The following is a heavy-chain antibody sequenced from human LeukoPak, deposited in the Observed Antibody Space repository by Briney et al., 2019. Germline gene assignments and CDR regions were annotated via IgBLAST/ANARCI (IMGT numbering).Heavy chain of an antibody. CDR2: IYYSGST. J-gene: IGHJ4*02. CDR1: GGSISSGDYY. V-gene: IGHV4-30-4*01. CDR3: ARVSSSTSLSFDY. Sequence: TLSLTCTVSGGSISSGDYYWSWIRQPPGKSLGWIGYIYYSGSTYYNPSLKSRVTISVDTSKNQFSLKLSSVTAADTAVYYCARVSSSTSLSFDYWGQGTLVTVSS. D-gene: IGHD2-2*01.